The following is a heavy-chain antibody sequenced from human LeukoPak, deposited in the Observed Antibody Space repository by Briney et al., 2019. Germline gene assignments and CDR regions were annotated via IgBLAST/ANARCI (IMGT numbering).Heavy chain of an antibody. Sequence: KPGGSLRLSCAAPGFTFSSYSMNWVRQAPGKGLEWVSSISSSSSYIYYADSVKGRFTISRDNAKNSLYLQMNSLRAEDTAVYYCARDQLYCSSTSCLHYYYYYMDVWGKGTTVTVSS. CDR3: ARDQLYCSSTSCLHYYYYYMDV. CDR1: GFTFSSYS. CDR2: ISSSSSYI. D-gene: IGHD2-2*01. V-gene: IGHV3-21*01. J-gene: IGHJ6*03.